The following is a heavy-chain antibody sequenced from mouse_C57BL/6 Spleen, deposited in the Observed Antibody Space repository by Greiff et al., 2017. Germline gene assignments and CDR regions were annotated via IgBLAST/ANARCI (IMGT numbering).Heavy chain of an antibody. Sequence: VLGVESGAELARPGASVKMSCKASGYTFTSYTMHWVKQRPGQGLEWIGYINPSSGYTKYNQKFKDKATLTADKSSSTAYMQLSSLASEDSAVYYWARNGYYDYLDYWGQGTTLTVSS. V-gene: IGHV1-4*01. CDR1: GYTFTSYT. J-gene: IGHJ2*01. D-gene: IGHD2-3*01. CDR3: ARNGYYDYLDY. CDR2: INPSSGYT.